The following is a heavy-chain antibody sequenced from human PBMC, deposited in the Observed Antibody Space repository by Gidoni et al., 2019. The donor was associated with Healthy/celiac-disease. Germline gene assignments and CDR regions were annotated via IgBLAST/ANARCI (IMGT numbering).Heavy chain of an antibody. D-gene: IGHD6-6*01. CDR2: INPSGGST. V-gene: IGHV1-46*01. CDR1: GYTFTSCY. Sequence: QVQLVQSGAEVKKPRASLMVSCKASGYTFTSCYMHWLRQAPGQGLEWMGIINPSGGSTSYAQKFQGRVTMTRDTSTSTVYMELSSLRSEDTAVYYCARDLKEYSSSPTHFDYWGQGTLVTVSS. CDR3: ARDLKEYSSSPTHFDY. J-gene: IGHJ4*02.